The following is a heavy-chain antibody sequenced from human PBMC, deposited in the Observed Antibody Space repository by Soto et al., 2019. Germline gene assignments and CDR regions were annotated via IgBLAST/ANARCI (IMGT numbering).Heavy chain of an antibody. CDR1: GGSIRSYY. V-gene: IGHV4-59*01. CDR2: LYNSGST. CDR3: ARDLWGYCGTDCSPLDV. D-gene: IGHD2-21*02. J-gene: IGHJ6*02. Sequence: QVRLQESGPGLVKPSETLSLTCTVSGGSIRSYYWSWIRQAPGKGLEWIGYLYNSGSTVYNPSLKSRVTISVDTSKNQFSLKLNSVTAADTAVYYCARDLWGYCGTDCSPLDVWGQGTTVTVSS.